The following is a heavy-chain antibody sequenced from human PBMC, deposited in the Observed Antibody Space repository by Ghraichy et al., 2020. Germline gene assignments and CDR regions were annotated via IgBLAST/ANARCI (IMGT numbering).Heavy chain of an antibody. CDR2: INWAGAAT. J-gene: IGHJ4*02. CDR3: AKDMNLAVRGVLEF. CDR1: GFTFGDYA. Sequence: GGSLRLSCAVSGFTFGDYAMHWVRQAPGKGLEWVALINWAGAATYYADSVKGQFTISRDNSKNSLYLQMNSLTDEDTAFYFCAKDMNLAVRGVLEFWGQGTLVTVSS. D-gene: IGHD3-10*01. V-gene: IGHV3-43D*04.